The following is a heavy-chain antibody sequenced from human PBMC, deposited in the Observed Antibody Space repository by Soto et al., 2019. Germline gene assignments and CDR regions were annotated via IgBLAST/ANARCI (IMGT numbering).Heavy chain of an antibody. CDR3: ARVGDYSNYSYYYYGMDV. J-gene: IGHJ6*02. D-gene: IGHD4-4*01. V-gene: IGHV4-59*01. CDR2: IYYSGST. CDR1: GGSISSYY. Sequence: SETLSLTCTVSGGSISSYYWSWIRQPPGKGLEWIGYIYYSGSTNYNPSLKSRVTISVDTSKNQFSLKLSSVTAADTAVYYCARVGDYSNYSYYYYGMDVWGQGTTVTVSS.